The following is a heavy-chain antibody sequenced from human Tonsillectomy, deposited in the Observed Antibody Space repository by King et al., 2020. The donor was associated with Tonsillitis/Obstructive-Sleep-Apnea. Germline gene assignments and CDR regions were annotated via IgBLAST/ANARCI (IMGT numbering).Heavy chain of an antibody. CDR3: ARLRCTGGACYLNFDY. V-gene: IGHV1-46*01. D-gene: IGHD2-8*02. CDR1: GYTFTDYY. Sequence: QLVQSGAEVKKPGASVKVSCKASGYTFTDYYIQWVRQAPGQGLEWMGIINPIGGSTSYARKFQGRVTITRDTSTSTVYMDLSSLRSEDTAVYYCARLRCTGGACYLNFDYWGQGTLVTVSS. J-gene: IGHJ4*02. CDR2: INPIGGST.